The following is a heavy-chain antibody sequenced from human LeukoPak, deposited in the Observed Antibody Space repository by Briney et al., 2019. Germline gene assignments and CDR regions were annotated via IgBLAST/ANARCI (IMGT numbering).Heavy chain of an antibody. D-gene: IGHD1-26*01. CDR1: GFTFSSHW. Sequence: GGSLRLSCAASGFTFSSHWMHWVRQPPGKGLMWVSRIKTDGSITSYADSVKGRFTISRDNAKNTLYLQMNSLRAEDTAVYYCAREGGANDCWGQGTLVTISS. CDR3: AREGGANDC. V-gene: IGHV3-74*01. J-gene: IGHJ4*02. CDR2: IKTDGSIT.